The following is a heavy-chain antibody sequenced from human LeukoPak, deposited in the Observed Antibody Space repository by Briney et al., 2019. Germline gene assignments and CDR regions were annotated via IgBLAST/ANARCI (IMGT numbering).Heavy chain of an antibody. D-gene: IGHD6-19*01. V-gene: IGHV4-59*08. CDR2: IYYSGST. J-gene: IGHJ3*02. CDR1: GGSISSYY. Sequence: SETLSLTCTVSGGSISSYYWSWIRQPPGKGLEWIGYIYYSGSTNYNPSLKSRVTISVDTSKNQFSLKLSSVTAADTAVYYCARRTHGSSGWQDAFDIWGQGTMVTVSS. CDR3: ARRTHGSSGWQDAFDI.